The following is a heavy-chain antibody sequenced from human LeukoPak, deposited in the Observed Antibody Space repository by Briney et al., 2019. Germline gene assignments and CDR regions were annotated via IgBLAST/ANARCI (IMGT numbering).Heavy chain of an antibody. CDR2: ISWNSGST. Sequence: PGGSLRLSCAASGFTFDDYAMHWVRQAPGKGLEWVSGISWNSGSTYYADSVKGRFTISRDNSKNTLYLQMNSLRAGDTAVYYCAKDDAWLRFGEWSQGTLVTVSS. CDR3: AKDDAWLRFGE. D-gene: IGHD3-16*01. V-gene: IGHV3-23*01. CDR1: GFTFDDYA. J-gene: IGHJ4*02.